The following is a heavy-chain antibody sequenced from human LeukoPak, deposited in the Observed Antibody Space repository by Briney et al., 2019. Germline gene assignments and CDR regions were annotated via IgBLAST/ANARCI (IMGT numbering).Heavy chain of an antibody. CDR1: GYTFTGYY. D-gene: IGHD5-24*01. Sequence: ASVKVSCKASGYTFTGYYMHWVRQAPGQGREGMGWINPNSGGTNYAQKFQGRVTMTRDTYISTAYMELSRLRSDDTAVYYCARDSDGYNPVAWFDPWGQGTLVTVSS. J-gene: IGHJ5*02. CDR3: ARDSDGYNPVAWFDP. CDR2: INPNSGGT. V-gene: IGHV1-2*02.